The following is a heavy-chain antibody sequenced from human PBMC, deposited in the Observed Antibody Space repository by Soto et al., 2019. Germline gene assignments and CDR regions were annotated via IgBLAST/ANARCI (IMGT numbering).Heavy chain of an antibody. CDR3: AREYFEAAAGMPGNFDY. Sequence: GGSLRLSCAASGFTFSSYGMHWVRQAPGKGLEWVAVIWYDGSNKYYADSVKGRFTISRDNSKNTLYLQMNSLRAEDTAVYYCAREYFEAAAGMPGNFDYWGQGTLVTVSS. J-gene: IGHJ4*02. CDR2: IWYDGSNK. CDR1: GFTFSSYG. D-gene: IGHD6-13*01. V-gene: IGHV3-33*01.